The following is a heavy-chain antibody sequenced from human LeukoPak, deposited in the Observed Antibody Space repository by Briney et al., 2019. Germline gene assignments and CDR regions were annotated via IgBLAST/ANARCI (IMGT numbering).Heavy chain of an antibody. J-gene: IGHJ5*01. CDR1: GFTFSSYL. V-gene: IGHV3-74*01. CDR3: ARGVQYSGYDHNWFDS. D-gene: IGHD5-12*01. Sequence: PGGSLRLSCAASGFTFSSYLMHWVRQAPGKGLVWVSRIHTDGSNTGYADSVKGRFTISRDNAKNTVYLQMNSLRAEDTAVYFCARGVQYSGYDHNWFDSWGQGTLVTVSS. CDR2: IHTDGSNT.